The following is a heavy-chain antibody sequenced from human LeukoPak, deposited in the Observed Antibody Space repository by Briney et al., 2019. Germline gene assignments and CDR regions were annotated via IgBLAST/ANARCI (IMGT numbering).Heavy chain of an antibody. CDR2: IRGRGDNT. CDR3: AKDINWDPHGTFDY. V-gene: IGHV3-23*01. J-gene: IGHJ4*02. Sequence: GGSLRLSCAASGFTFSKYAMTWVRQAPGKGLEWVSAIRGRGDNTYYADSVKGRFTISRDNSQNTVFLQMNSLRAEDTATYYCAKDINWDPHGTFDYWGQGTLVTVSS. D-gene: IGHD1-1*01. CDR1: GFTFSKYA.